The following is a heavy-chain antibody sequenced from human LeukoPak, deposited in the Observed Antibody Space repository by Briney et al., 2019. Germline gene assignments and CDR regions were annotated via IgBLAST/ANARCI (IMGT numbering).Heavy chain of an antibody. J-gene: IGHJ6*03. Sequence: GGSLRLSCAASGFTFRSYGMHWVRQAPGTGLEWVSIISYDGSNKYYADSVKGRFTISRDNSKNTLYLQMNSLRAEDTAVYYCARFGGNYYYYYMDVWGKGTTVTVSS. CDR1: GFTFRSYG. CDR3: ARFGGNYYYYYMDV. D-gene: IGHD3-10*01. CDR2: ISYDGSNK. V-gene: IGHV3-30*03.